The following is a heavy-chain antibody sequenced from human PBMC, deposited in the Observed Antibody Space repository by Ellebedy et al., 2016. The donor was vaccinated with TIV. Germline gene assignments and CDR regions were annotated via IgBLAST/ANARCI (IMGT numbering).Heavy chain of an antibody. CDR3: ARKAISYATSGYYFDY. Sequence: GESLKISCAASGFTFSSYWMSCVRQAPGQGLDWVANIKQDGSEKYSVDSVKGRFTNSRDKAKNSLFLQMNSLRAEDTAVYYCARKAISYATSGYYFDYWGQGTLVTISS. J-gene: IGHJ4*02. V-gene: IGHV3-7*01. CDR2: IKQDGSEK. D-gene: IGHD3-16*01. CDR1: GFTFSSYW.